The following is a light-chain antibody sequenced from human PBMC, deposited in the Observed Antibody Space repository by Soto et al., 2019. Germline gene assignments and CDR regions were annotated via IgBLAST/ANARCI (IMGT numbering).Light chain of an antibody. J-gene: IGLJ2*01. CDR2: VGTGGIVG. CDR3: GADHGSGSNFVV. CDR1: SGYSNYK. Sequence: QLVLTQPPSASASLGASVTLTCTLSSGYSNYKVDWYQQRPGKGPRFVMRVGTGGIVGSKGDGIPDRFSVLGSGLNGYLTIKNIQEEDESDYHCGADHGSGSNFVVFGGGTKLTVL. V-gene: IGLV9-49*01.